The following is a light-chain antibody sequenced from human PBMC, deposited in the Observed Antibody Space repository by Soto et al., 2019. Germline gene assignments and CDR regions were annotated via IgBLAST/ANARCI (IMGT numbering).Light chain of an antibody. CDR3: QQYNKWPLT. V-gene: IGKV3-15*01. CDR2: GIS. CDR1: QSLTTY. J-gene: IGKJ4*01. Sequence: EVVITQSPATLSVSPGETATLSCRASQSLTTYLAWYQQKPDQAPRLLIYGISTRATDVPARFSGSGSGTEFTLTISGLQSEDFAVYYCQQYNKWPLTFGGGTKVDIK.